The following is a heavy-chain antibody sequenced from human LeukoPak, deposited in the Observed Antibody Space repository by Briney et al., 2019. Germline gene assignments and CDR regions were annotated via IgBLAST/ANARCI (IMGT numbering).Heavy chain of an antibody. J-gene: IGHJ4*02. CDR2: ISGIGGSS. CDR1: GFTFSSYA. D-gene: IGHD6-19*01. Sequence: GGSLRLFCAASGFTFSSYAMSWVRQAPGTGLEWVSAISGIGGSSYYAASVKGRFTIPRDNSKSTLYLQMNSLRGEDTAVYYGAKVELAVAGIVYWGQGTLVTVSS. V-gene: IGHV3-23*01. CDR3: AKVELAVAGIVY.